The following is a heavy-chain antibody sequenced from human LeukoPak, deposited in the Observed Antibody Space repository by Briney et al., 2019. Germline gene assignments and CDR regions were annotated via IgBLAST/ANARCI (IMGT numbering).Heavy chain of an antibody. CDR2: ISAYNGNT. V-gene: IGHV1-18*01. J-gene: IGHJ6*03. CDR1: GYTFTSYG. D-gene: IGHD1-14*01. Sequence: GASVKVSCKASGYTFTSYGISWVRQAPGQGLEWMGWISAYNGNTNYAQKLQGRVTMTTDTSTSTAYMELRSVRSDDTAVYYCARLPLPDPDYYYYYMDVWGKGTTVTVSS. CDR3: ARLPLPDPDYYYYYMDV.